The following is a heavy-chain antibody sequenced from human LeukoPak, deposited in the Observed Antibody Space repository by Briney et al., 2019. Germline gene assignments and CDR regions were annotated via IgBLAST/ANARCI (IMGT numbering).Heavy chain of an antibody. CDR2: IDHSGST. CDR1: GGAFSGYY. D-gene: IGHD3-10*01. V-gene: IGHV4-34*01. Sequence: SETLSLTCAVYGGAFSGYYWSWIRQPPGKGLEWIGEIDHSGSTNYTPSLKSRVTVSVDTSKSQFSLKLSSVTAADTAVYYRARGRSYYGSGSYYYYCMDVSGKGTTVTVCS. J-gene: IGHJ6*03. CDR3: ARGRSYYGSGSYYYYCMDV.